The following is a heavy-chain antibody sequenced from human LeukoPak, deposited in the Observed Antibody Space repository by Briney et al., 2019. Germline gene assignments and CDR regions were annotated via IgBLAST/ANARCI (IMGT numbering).Heavy chain of an antibody. D-gene: IGHD3-22*01. CDR1: GFTFSSYW. J-gene: IGHJ4*02. CDR2: IKQDGSEK. V-gene: IGHV3-7*01. Sequence: GGSLRLSCAASGFTFSSYWMSWVRQPPGKGLEGVANIKQDGSEKYYVDSVKGRFTISRDNAKNSLYLQMNSLRADDTAVYYCAREPPRYYYDSSGYSDYWGQGTLVTVSS. CDR3: AREPPRYYYDSSGYSDY.